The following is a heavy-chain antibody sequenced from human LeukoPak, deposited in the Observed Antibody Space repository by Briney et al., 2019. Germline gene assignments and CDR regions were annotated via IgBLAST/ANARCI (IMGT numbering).Heavy chain of an antibody. CDR1: GYSISSGNY. Sequence: PSETLSLTCSVSGYSISSGNYWGWIRLPPGKGLQWIGSIYHSGSTYYNPSLKSRVTMSVDTSKNHFSLRLTSVTAADAAVYYCARGFSSGWYYGSWGQGTLVTVSS. J-gene: IGHJ4*02. V-gene: IGHV4-38-2*02. D-gene: IGHD6-19*01. CDR3: ARGFSSGWYYGS. CDR2: IYHSGST.